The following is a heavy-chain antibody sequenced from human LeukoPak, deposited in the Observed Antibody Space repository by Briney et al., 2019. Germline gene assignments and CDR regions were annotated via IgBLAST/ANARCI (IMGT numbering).Heavy chain of an antibody. CDR3: ARDDGLIFDY. V-gene: IGHV4-59*10. Sequence: PSETLSLTCAVYGGSFSGYYWTWIRQPAGKGLEWIGRIYPSGSTYYNLSLKSRVTISVDTSKDQFSLKLSSVTAADTAVYYCARDDGLIFDYWGQGTLVTVSS. CDR1: GGSFSGYY. CDR2: IYPSGST. D-gene: IGHD3-9*01. J-gene: IGHJ4*02.